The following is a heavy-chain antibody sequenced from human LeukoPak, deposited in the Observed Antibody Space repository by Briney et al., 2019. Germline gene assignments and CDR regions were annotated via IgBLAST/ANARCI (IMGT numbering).Heavy chain of an antibody. CDR2: IRYDGSNK. CDR1: GFTFNTYG. Sequence: PGGSLRPSCAASGFTFNTYGMHWVRQAPGKGLEWVAFIRYDGSNKYYADSVKGRFTISRDNSKNALYLHVNSLRPEDTAVYYCARTLSYWGQGTLVTVSS. J-gene: IGHJ4*02. V-gene: IGHV3-30*02. CDR3: ARTLSY. D-gene: IGHD1-14*01.